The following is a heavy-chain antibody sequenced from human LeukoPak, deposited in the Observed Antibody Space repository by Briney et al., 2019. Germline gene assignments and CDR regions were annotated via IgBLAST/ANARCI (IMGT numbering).Heavy chain of an antibody. V-gene: IGHV3-15*01. CDR3: TTVTFCVGESSCVFDY. D-gene: IGHD2-21*01. CDR2: NKRKTDGGTT. J-gene: IGHJ4*02. CDR1: GFTFSNAW. Sequence: GGSLRLSCAASGFTFSNAWMSWVRQAPGKGLEWVGRNKRKTDGGTTDYAAPVKGRFTIARDDSKNTLFLQMNSLKTEDTAVYYCTTVTFCVGESSCVFDYWGQGTLVTVSS.